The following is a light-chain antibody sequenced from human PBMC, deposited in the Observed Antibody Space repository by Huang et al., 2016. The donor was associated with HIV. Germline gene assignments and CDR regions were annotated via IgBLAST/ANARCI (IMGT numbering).Light chain of an antibody. CDR3: LQDYTYPWT. CDR1: QDIGND. CDR2: TAS. Sequence: AIQMTQSPASLSASVGDRVTITCRASQDIGNDLGWYQQRLGKAPKLLVSTASHLESGVPSRCTGSGSSTHFTLTISGLQPEDFATYYCLQDYTYPWTFGQGTKVEI. V-gene: IGKV1-6*01. J-gene: IGKJ1*01.